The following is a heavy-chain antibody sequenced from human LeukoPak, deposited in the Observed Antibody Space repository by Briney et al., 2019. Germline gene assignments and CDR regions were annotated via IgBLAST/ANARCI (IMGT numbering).Heavy chain of an antibody. CDR3: AKDRVQLWFAVSPDY. J-gene: IGHJ4*02. CDR1: GFNLSSFC. CDR2: ISYDGSNK. Sequence: GSLRPSCATFGFNLSSFCQQWVRQAPGQGLGWVGVISYDGSNKYYADSVKGRFTISRDNSKNTLYLQMNSLRAEDTAVYYCAKDRVQLWFAVSPDYWGQGTLVTASS. D-gene: IGHD5-18*01. V-gene: IGHV3-30*18.